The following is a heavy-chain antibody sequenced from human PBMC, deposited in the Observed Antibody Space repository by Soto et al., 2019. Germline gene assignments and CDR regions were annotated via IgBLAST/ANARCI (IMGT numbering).Heavy chain of an antibody. Sequence: EVQLLEFGGGLVQPGGSLRLSCAASGFTFSSYAMSWVRQAPGKGLEWVSAISSSGGSTFYADSVKGRFTISRDNSKNTLYLQMNSLRAEDTAVYYCAKSEWELLNWFDPWGQGTLVTVSS. D-gene: IGHD1-26*01. J-gene: IGHJ5*02. CDR2: ISSSGGST. CDR3: AKSEWELLNWFDP. V-gene: IGHV3-23*01. CDR1: GFTFSSYA.